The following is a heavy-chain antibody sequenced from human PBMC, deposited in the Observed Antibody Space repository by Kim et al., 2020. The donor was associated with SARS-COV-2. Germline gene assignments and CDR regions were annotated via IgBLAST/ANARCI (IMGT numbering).Heavy chain of an antibody. CDR2: IYHSGST. CDR3: ARTVAVAGKVYDYYYGMDV. Sequence: SETLSLTCAVSGGSISSSNWWSWVRQPPGKGLEWIGEIYHSGSTNYNPSLKSRVTISVDKSKNQFSLKLSSVTAADTAVYYCARTVAVAGKVYDYYYGMDVWGQGTTVTVSS. D-gene: IGHD6-19*01. V-gene: IGHV4-4*02. J-gene: IGHJ6*02. CDR1: GGSISSSNW.